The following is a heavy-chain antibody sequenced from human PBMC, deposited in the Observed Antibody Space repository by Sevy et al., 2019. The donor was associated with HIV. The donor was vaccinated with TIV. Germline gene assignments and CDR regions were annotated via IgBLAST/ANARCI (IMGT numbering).Heavy chain of an antibody. CDR2: ISYDGSNK. Sequence: GGSLRLSCAASGFTFSSYAMHWVRQAPGKGLEWVAVISYDGSNKCYADSVKGRFTISRDNSKNTLYLQMNSLRAEDTAVYYCASPTGPWELLGGAFDIWGQGTMVTVSS. CDR1: GFTFSSYA. J-gene: IGHJ3*02. D-gene: IGHD1-26*01. V-gene: IGHV3-30-3*01. CDR3: ASPTGPWELLGGAFDI.